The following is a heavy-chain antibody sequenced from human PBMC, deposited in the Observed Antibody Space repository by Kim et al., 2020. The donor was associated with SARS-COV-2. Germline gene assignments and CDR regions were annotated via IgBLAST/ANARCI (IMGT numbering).Heavy chain of an antibody. D-gene: IGHD2-15*01. CDR3: ARERDCSGGSCYSYLPSYYYYGMDV. CDR1: GGSFSGYY. Sequence: SETLSLTCAVYGGSFSGYYWSWIRQPPGKGLEWIGEINHSGSTNYNPSLKSRVTISVDTSKNQFSLKLSSVTAADTAVYYCARERDCSGGSCYSYLPSYYYYGMDVWGQGTTVTVSS. J-gene: IGHJ6*02. V-gene: IGHV4-34*01. CDR2: INHSGST.